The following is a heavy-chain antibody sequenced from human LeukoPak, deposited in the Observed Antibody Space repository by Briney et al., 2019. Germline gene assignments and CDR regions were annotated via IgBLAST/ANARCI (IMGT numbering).Heavy chain of an antibody. CDR2: INPNSGGT. Sequence: ASVKVSCKASGYTFTGYYMHWVRQAPGQGLEWMGWINPNSGGTNYAQKFQGWVTMTRDTSTSTVYMELSSLRSEDTAVYYCARDPQTYYYDSSDYYFDYWGQGTLVTVSS. CDR3: ARDPQTYYYDSSDYYFDY. V-gene: IGHV1-2*04. J-gene: IGHJ4*02. CDR1: GYTFTGYY. D-gene: IGHD3-22*01.